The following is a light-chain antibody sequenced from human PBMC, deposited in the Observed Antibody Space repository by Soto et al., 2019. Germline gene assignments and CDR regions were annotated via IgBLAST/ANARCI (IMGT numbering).Light chain of an antibody. CDR2: KES. CDR1: QSISNW. CDR3: PQYSTYRT. Sequence: DIQMTRSPSTLSESAGARAITTCRASQSISNWLAWYQQQPGKAPNLLIYKESSSKSGVPSRFSGSGSATEFTLPISRLQPEEFATYDCPQYSTYRTFGQGTKVDIK. J-gene: IGKJ1*01. V-gene: IGKV1-5*03.